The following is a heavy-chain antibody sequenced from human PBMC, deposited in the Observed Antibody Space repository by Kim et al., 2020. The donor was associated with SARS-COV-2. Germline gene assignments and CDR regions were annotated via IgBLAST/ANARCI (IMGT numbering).Heavy chain of an antibody. CDR1: GGTFSSYA. D-gene: IGHD7-27*01. Sequence: SVKVSCKASGGTFSSYAISWVRQAPGQGLEWMGGIIPIFGTANYAQKFQGRVTITADESTSTAYMELSSLRSEDTAVYYCASGPRRLLTGDQGDFDYWGQGTLVTVSS. V-gene: IGHV1-69*13. J-gene: IGHJ4*02. CDR3: ASGPRRLLTGDQGDFDY. CDR2: IIPIFGTA.